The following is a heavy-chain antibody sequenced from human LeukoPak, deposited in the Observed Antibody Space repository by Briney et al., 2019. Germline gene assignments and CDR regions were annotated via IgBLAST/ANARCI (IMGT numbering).Heavy chain of an antibody. CDR3: ARGGGDILTGYYRY. CDR1: GGSFSGYY. J-gene: IGHJ4*02. V-gene: IGHV4-34*01. D-gene: IGHD3-9*01. CDR2: INHSGST. Sequence: SETLSLTCAVYGGSFSGYYWSWIRQPPGKGLEWTGEINHSGSTNYNPSLKSRVTISVDTSKNQFSLKLSSVTAADTAVYYCARGGGDILTGYYRYWGQGTLVTVSS.